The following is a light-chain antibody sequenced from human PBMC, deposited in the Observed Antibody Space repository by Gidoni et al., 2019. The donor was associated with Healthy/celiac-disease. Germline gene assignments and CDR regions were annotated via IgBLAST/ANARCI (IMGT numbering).Light chain of an antibody. CDR3: QQYYSTPYT. CDR1: LSVLYSSNDKNY. Sequence: DIVMTQSPDSLAASLGERATINCKSSLSVLYSSNDKNYLAWYQQKPGQPPKLLIYWASTRDSGVPDRFSGSGSGTDFTLTISSLQAEDVAVYYCQQYYSTPYTFGQGTKLEIK. CDR2: WAS. V-gene: IGKV4-1*01. J-gene: IGKJ2*01.